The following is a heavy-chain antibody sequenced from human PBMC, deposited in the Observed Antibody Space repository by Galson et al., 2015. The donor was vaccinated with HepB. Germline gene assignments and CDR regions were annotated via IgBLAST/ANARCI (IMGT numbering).Heavy chain of an antibody. V-gene: IGHV1-69*13. Sequence: SVKVSCKASGGTLSSCAISWVRQAPGQGLEWMGGIIPIFGTANYAQKFQGRVTITADESTSTAYMELSSLRSEDTAVYYCATSSRITMIVVVRYDAFDIWGQGTRVTVSS. CDR1: GGTLSSCA. D-gene: IGHD3-22*01. CDR2: IIPIFGTA. CDR3: ATSSRITMIVVVRYDAFDI. J-gene: IGHJ3*02.